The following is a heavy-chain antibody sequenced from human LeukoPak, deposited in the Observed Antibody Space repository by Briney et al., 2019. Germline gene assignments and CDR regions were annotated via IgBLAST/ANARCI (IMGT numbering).Heavy chain of an antibody. CDR3: AKSSGDYFDY. CDR1: GFTFSSYA. D-gene: IGHD3-10*01. CDR2: ISGSGGST. J-gene: IGHJ4*02. Sequence: GGSLRLSCAASGFTFSSYAMSWVRQAPGKGLEWVSAISGSGGSTYYAGSVKGRFTISRDNSKNTLYLQMNSLRAGDTAVYYCAKSSGDYFDYWGQGTLVTVSS. V-gene: IGHV3-23*01.